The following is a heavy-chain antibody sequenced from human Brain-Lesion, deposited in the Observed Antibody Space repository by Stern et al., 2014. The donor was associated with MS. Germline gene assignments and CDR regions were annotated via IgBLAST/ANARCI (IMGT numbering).Heavy chain of an antibody. CDR3: ATGSPYTSSGYPFFDN. Sequence: EDQLVESGGGLVKPGGSLRLSCAASGFPFSDSSMFWVRQAPGKGLEWASCISSTQNYLNYADSVKDRSTISRENPRNSLYLQLNSLRVEDTAVYYCATGSPYTSSGYPFFDNWGQGTGVTVSS. V-gene: IGHV3-21*01. J-gene: IGHJ4*02. CDR1: GFPFSDSS. D-gene: IGHD3-22*01. CDR2: ISSTQNYL.